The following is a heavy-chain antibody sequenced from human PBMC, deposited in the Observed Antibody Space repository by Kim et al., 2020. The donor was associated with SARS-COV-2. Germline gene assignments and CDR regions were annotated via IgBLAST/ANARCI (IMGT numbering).Heavy chain of an antibody. D-gene: IGHD1-26*01. J-gene: IGHJ6*02. Sequence: TNYAGSVKGRLAVSRDNATNTLYLPMHSLRAEDTAVYYGAKQTYRSYGMDVWGQGTTVTVSS. CDR2: T. V-gene: IGHV3-74*01. CDR3: AKQTYRSYGMDV.